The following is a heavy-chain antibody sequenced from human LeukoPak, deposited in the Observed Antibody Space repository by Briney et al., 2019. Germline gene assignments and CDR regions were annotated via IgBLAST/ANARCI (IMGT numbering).Heavy chain of an antibody. CDR1: GGSISSSSYY. D-gene: IGHD3-3*01. Sequence: SETLSLTCTVSGGSISSSSYYWGWIRQPPGKGLEWIGSIYYSGSTYYNPSLKSRVTISVDTSKNQFSLKLSSVTAADTAVYYCARVTIFGVVIDYWGQGTLVTVSS. CDR3: ARVTIFGVVIDY. CDR2: IYYSGST. J-gene: IGHJ4*02. V-gene: IGHV4-39*01.